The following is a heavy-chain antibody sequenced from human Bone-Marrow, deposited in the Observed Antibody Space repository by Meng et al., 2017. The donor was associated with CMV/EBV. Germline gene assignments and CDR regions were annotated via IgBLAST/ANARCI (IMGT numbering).Heavy chain of an antibody. Sequence: GESLKISCAASGFTFSRYWMHWVRQAPGKGLVWVSRISNDGSITTYADSVKGRVTISRDNAENTLYLQMNRRRAEETAVYDCARVANCGGECYYFFGSWGQGTLVTVSS. J-gene: IGHJ4*02. V-gene: IGHV3-74*01. CDR3: ARVANCGGECYYFFGS. CDR2: ISNDGSIT. D-gene: IGHD2-21*01. CDR1: GFTFSRYW.